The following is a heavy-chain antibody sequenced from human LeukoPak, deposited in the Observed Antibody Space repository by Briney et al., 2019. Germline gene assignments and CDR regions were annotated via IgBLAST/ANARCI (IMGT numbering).Heavy chain of an antibody. Sequence: TGGSLRLSCAASGFTFSSYAMSWVRQAPGKGLEWVSAISGSGGSTYYADSVKGRFTISRDNSKNTLYLQMNSLRAEDTAVYYCAKDRGRQWLVLTRTGAPYYFDFWGQGTLVTVSS. D-gene: IGHD6-19*01. J-gene: IGHJ4*02. CDR1: GFTFSSYA. CDR3: AKDRGRQWLVLTRTGAPYYFDF. V-gene: IGHV3-23*01. CDR2: ISGSGGST.